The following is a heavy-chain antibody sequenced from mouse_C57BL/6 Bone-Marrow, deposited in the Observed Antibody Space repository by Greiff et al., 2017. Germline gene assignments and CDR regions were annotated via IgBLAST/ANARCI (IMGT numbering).Heavy chain of an antibody. Sequence: VQLQQSGPGLVQPSQSLSITCTVSGFSLTSYGVHWVRQSPGKGLEWLGVIWSGGSTDYNAAFISRLSISKDNSKSQVFFKMNSLQADDTAIYYCASPIYYGYDGWYFDVWGTGTTVTVAS. CDR3: ASPIYYGYDGWYFDV. CDR2: IWSGGST. CDR1: GFSLTSYG. D-gene: IGHD2-2*01. V-gene: IGHV2-2*01. J-gene: IGHJ1*03.